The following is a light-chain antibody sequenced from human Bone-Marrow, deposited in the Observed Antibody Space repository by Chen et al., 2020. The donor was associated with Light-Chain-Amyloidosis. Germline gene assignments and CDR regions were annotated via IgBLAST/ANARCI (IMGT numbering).Light chain of an antibody. V-gene: IGLV2-14*01. Sequence: QSALTQPASVSGSPGQSITVSCTGTSSDVCGYNYVSWYQQHPGKAPKLILYEVTNRPSGVSNRFSGSKSGNTASLTISGLQAEDEADYYCSSFTSSNTWVFGGGTKLTVL. J-gene: IGLJ3*02. CDR3: SSFTSSNTWV. CDR2: EVT. CDR1: SSDVCGYNY.